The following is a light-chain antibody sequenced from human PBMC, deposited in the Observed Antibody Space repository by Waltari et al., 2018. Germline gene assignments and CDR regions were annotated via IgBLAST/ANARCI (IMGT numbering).Light chain of an antibody. CDR2: RAS. CDR3: QQSFNAPWT. Sequence: DIQMTQSPSPLSASVGDIVPISCRASQSISGSLNWYQQKPGKAPNLLIYRASNLNTGVPSRFSGRGSGTDFTLTISSLQPEDFAVYFCQQSFNAPWTFGQGTKVEMK. V-gene: IGKV1-39*01. CDR1: QSISGS. J-gene: IGKJ1*01.